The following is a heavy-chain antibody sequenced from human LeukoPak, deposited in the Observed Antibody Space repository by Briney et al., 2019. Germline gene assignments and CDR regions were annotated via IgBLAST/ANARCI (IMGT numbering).Heavy chain of an antibody. CDR1: GFILSGSG. CDR3: TRLDETADGFVRGAVTRAYDI. CDR2: IRSNSNNYAT. D-gene: IGHD3-10*01. Sequence: GGSLKLSCAASGFILSGSGIHWVRQASGKGLEWVGRIRSNSNNYATSYAASVKGRFTVSRDDSKNTAYLTMNSLETEDTAIYYCTRLDETADGFVRGAVTRAYDIWGQGTMVTVSS. J-gene: IGHJ3*02. V-gene: IGHV3-73*01.